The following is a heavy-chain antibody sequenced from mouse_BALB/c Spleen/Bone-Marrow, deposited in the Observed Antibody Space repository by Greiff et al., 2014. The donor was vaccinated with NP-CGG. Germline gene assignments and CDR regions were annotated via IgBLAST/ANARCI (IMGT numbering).Heavy chain of an antibody. V-gene: IGHV14-3*02. CDR1: GFNIKDTY. Sequence: EVMLVESGAELVKPGASVKLSCTASGFNIKDTYMHWVKQRPEQGLEWIGRIDPANGNTKYDPKFQGKATITADTSSNTAYLQLSSLTSEDTAVYYCALYYYGSSRFAYWGQGTLVTVSA. CDR2: IDPANGNT. CDR3: ALYYYGSSRFAY. D-gene: IGHD1-1*01. J-gene: IGHJ3*01.